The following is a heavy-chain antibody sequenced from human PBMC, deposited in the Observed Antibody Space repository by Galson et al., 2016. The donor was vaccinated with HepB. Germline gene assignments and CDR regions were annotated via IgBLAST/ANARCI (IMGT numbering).Heavy chain of an antibody. CDR2: INRDESST. CDR3: AKNPGGDWECDY. V-gene: IGHV3-74*01. J-gene: IGHJ4*02. D-gene: IGHD2-21*02. CDR1: GFTFSSYY. Sequence: SLRLSCAASGFTFSSYYMHWVRQAPGKGLGWVSRINRDESSTSYADYVKGRFTISRDNARNSLYLQMSSLRAEDTAIYYCAKNPGGDWECDYWGQGTLVTVSS.